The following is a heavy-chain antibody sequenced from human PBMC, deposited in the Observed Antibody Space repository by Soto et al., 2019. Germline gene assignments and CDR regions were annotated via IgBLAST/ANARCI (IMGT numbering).Heavy chain of an antibody. J-gene: IGHJ6*02. CDR3: AMEYCSGGRCYYYGMHV. V-gene: IGHV3-33*01. Sequence: QVQLVESGGGVVQPGRSLRLSCAASGFTFSSYGMHWVRQAPGKGLEWVAVIWYDGSKKYYADSVKGRFTISRHNSKNTLYLQMNSLRAEDTAVYYCAMEYCSGGRCYYYGMHVFGQGTTVTVSS. CDR1: GFTFSSYG. D-gene: IGHD2-15*01. CDR2: IWYDGSKK.